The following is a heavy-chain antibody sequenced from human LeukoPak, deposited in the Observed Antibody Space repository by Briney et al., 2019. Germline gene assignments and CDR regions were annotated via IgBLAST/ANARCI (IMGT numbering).Heavy chain of an antibody. Sequence: PGGSLRLSCAASGFTFSSYAMSWVRQAPGKGLEWVSAISGSGGSTYYADSVKGRFTISRDNSKNTLYLQMNSLRAEDTAAYYCAKDIPLGARIVGATGYWGQGTLVTVSS. CDR1: GFTFSSYA. CDR2: ISGSGGST. CDR3: AKDIPLGARIVGATGY. J-gene: IGHJ4*02. V-gene: IGHV3-23*01. D-gene: IGHD1-26*01.